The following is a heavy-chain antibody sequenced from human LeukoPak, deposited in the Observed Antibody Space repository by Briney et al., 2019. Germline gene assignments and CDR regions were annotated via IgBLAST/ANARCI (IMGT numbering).Heavy chain of an antibody. Sequence: ASVKVSCTASGYTFTGYYMHWVRQAPGQGLEWMGWINPNSGGTNYAQKFQGRVTMTRDTSISTAYMELSRLRSDDTAVYYCAREDSRSSFVGYWGQGTLVTVSS. CDR2: INPNSGGT. V-gene: IGHV1-2*02. CDR1: GYTFTGYY. CDR3: AREDSRSSFVGY. D-gene: IGHD6-6*01. J-gene: IGHJ4*02.